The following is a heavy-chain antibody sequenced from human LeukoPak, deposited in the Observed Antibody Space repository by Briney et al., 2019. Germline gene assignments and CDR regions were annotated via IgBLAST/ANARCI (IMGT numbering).Heavy chain of an antibody. V-gene: IGHV3-66*01. D-gene: IGHD2-15*01. CDR3: AREGVVSLAFDI. CDR1: GFTVSSNY. Sequence: GGSLRLSCAASGFTVSSNYMSWVRQAPGKGLEWVSVIYSSGSTYYADSVKGRFTISRDNSKNTLYLQMNSLRAEDTAVYYCAREGVVSLAFDIWGQGTMVTVSS. J-gene: IGHJ3*02. CDR2: IYSSGST.